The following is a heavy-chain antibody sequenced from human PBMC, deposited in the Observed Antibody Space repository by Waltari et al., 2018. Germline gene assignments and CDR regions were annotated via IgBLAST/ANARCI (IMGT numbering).Heavy chain of an antibody. V-gene: IGHV3-30*04. J-gene: IGHJ6*02. CDR3: ARDYCDRTNCHGMDV. CDR2: ISYNERNI. CDR1: KFTFRSIS. D-gene: IGHD3-22*01. Sequence: QVQLVESGGGVVQPGRSLTLPCAAMKFTFRSISMPWVRQAPGKGLEWVAVISYNERNIYYVDTVKGRFTISRDNSEKMLYLQMNSLRVEDTAVYYCARDYCDRTNCHGMDVWGQGTTVTVSS.